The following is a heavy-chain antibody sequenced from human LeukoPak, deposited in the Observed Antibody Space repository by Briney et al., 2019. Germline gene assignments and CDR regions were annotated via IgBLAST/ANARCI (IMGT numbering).Heavy chain of an antibody. CDR3: ARGLIVGATLYYYYGMDV. Sequence: SETLSLTCAVSGGSISSGGYSWSWIRQPPGKGLEWIGEINHSGSTNYNPSLKSRVTISVDTSKNQFSLKLSSVTAADTAVYYCARGLIVGATLYYYYGMDVWGQGTTVTVSS. CDR1: GGSISSGGYS. J-gene: IGHJ6*02. CDR2: INHSGST. V-gene: IGHV4-34*01. D-gene: IGHD1-26*01.